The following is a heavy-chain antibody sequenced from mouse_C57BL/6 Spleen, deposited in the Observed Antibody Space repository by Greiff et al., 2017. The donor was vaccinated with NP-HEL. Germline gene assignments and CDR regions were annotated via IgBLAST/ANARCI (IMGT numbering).Heavy chain of an antibody. J-gene: IGHJ2*01. V-gene: IGHV1-69*01. CDR2: IDPSDSYT. D-gene: IGHD2-10*01. Sequence: QVQLQQPGAELVMPGASVKLSCKASGYTFTSYWMHWVKQRPGQGLEWIGEIDPSDSYTNYNQKFKGKSTLTVDKSSSTAYMQLSSLTSEDSAVYYCARGSLLWGFYFDYWGQGTTLTVSS. CDR1: GYTFTSYW. CDR3: ARGSLLWGFYFDY.